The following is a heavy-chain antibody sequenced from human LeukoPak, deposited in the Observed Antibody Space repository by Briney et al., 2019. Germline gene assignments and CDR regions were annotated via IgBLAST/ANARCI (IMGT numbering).Heavy chain of an antibody. CDR1: DGSITGYY. V-gene: IGHV4-59*08. CDR2: IYYSGST. J-gene: IGHJ5*02. Sequence: SETLSLTCTVSDGSITGYYWSWIRQPPGKGLEWIGYIYYSGSTSYNPSLQSRVTISVDTSKSHFSLKLSSVTAADTAVYFCARHDGDYDRWFDPWGQGTLVTVSS. CDR3: ARHDGDYDRWFDP. D-gene: IGHD4-17*01.